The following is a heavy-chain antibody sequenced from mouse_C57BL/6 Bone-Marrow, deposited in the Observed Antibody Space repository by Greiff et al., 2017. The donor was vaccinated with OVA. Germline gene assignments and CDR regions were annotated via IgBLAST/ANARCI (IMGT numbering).Heavy chain of an antibody. D-gene: IGHD3-2*02. J-gene: IGHJ4*01. CDR1: GYSITSGYY. V-gene: IGHV3-6*01. CDR2: ISYDGSN. CDR3: AKDSSGYRYAMDY. Sequence: ESGPGLVKPSQSLSLTCSVTGYSITSGYYWTWIRQFPGNKLEWMGYISYDGSNNYNPSLKNRISITRDTSKNQFFLKLNSVTTEDTATYYCAKDSSGYRYAMDYWGQGTSVTVSS.